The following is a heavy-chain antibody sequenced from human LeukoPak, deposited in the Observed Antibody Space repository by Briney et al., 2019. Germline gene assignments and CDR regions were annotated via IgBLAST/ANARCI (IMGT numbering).Heavy chain of an antibody. CDR1: GGSISSGGYY. V-gene: IGHV4-31*03. CDR3: ARGATIGYCSGGSCPRAFDI. Sequence: SETLSLTCTVSGGSISSGGYYWSWIRQHPGKGLEWIGYIYYSGSTYYNPSLKSRVTISVDTSKNQFSLKLSSVTAAETAVYYCARGATIGYCSGGSCPRAFDIWGQGTMVTVSS. J-gene: IGHJ3*02. D-gene: IGHD2-15*01. CDR2: IYYSGST.